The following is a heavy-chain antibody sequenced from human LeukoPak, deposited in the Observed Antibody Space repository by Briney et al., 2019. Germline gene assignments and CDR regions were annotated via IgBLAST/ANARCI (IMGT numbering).Heavy chain of an antibody. CDR3: AKNQLTTVARLDY. CDR1: GFTFSSYA. J-gene: IGHJ4*02. V-gene: IGHV3-30-3*02. Sequence: PGRSLRLSCAASGFTFSSYAMHWVRQAPGNWLEWVAVISYDGSNKYYADSVKGRFTISRDSSKNTLYLQMNSLRAEDTAVYYCAKNQLTTVARLDYWGQGTLVTVSS. CDR2: ISYDGSNK. D-gene: IGHD4-17*01.